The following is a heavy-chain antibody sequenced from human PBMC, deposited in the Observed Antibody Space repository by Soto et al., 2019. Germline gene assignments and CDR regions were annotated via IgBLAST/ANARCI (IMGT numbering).Heavy chain of an antibody. J-gene: IGHJ2*01. V-gene: IGHV4-59*01. D-gene: IGHD3-9*01. CDR2: IYYSGST. CDR3: ARRILTGYYDNWYFDL. CDR1: GGSISSYY. Sequence: QVQLQEPGPGLVKPSETLSLTCTVSGGSISSYYWSWIRQPPGKGLEWIGYIYYSGSTNYNPSLKSRVTISVDTSKNQFSLKLSSVTAADTAVYYCARRILTGYYDNWYFDLWGRGTLVTVSS.